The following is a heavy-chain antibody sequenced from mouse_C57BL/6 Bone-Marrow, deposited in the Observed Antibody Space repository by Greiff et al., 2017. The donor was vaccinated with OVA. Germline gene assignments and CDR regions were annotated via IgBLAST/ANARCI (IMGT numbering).Heavy chain of an antibody. D-gene: IGHD2-4*01. CDR2: INYDGSST. Sequence: DVKLVESEGGLVQPGRSMKLSCTASGFTFSDYYMAWVRQVPEKGLEWVANINYDGSSTYYLDSLKSRFIISRDNAKNILYLQMSSLKSEDTATYYCASYDYDGAWFAYWGQGTLVTVSA. CDR1: GFTFSDYY. J-gene: IGHJ3*01. CDR3: ASYDYDGAWFAY. V-gene: IGHV5-16*01.